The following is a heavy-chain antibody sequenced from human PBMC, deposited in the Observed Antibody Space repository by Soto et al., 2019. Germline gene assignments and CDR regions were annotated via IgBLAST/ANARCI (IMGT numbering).Heavy chain of an antibody. CDR3: AKEGAARYTEHKDYWYFDL. Sequence: GGSLRLSCAASGFTFSSYAMSWVRQAPGKGLEWVSAISGSGGSTYYADSVKGRFTISRDNSKNTLYLQMNSLRAEDTAVYYCAKEGAARYTEHKDYWYFDLWGRGTLVTVSS. CDR2: ISGSGGST. J-gene: IGHJ2*01. V-gene: IGHV3-23*01. CDR1: GFTFSSYA. D-gene: IGHD6-6*01.